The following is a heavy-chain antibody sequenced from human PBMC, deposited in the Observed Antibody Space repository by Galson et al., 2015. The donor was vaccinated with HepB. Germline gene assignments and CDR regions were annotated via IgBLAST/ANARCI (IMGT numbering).Heavy chain of an antibody. CDR1: GFTFSSYD. CDR3: ARGSSRGAEGAIWFDP. Sequence: SLRLSCAASGFTFSSYDMHWVRQATGKGLEWVSAIGTAGDTYYPGSVKGRFTISRENAKNSLYLQMNSLRAGDTAVYYCARGSSRGAEGAIWFDPWGQGTLVTVSS. CDR2: IGTAGDT. D-gene: IGHD3-10*01. J-gene: IGHJ5*02. V-gene: IGHV3-13*01.